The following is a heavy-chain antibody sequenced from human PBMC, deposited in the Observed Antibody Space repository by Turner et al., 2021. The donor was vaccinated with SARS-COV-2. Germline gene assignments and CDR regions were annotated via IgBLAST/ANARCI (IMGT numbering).Heavy chain of an antibody. V-gene: IGHV3-23*01. Sequence: EVQLLESGGGLVQPGGASTLSCAACGFTFRTYAMSWVRQAPGKGLEWVSAISGSGGSTYYADSVKGRFTISRDNSKNTLYLQMNSLRAEDTAVYYCANSRGNSYGYDYWGQGTLVTVSS. J-gene: IGHJ4*02. D-gene: IGHD5-18*01. CDR1: GFTFRTYA. CDR2: ISGSGGST. CDR3: ANSRGNSYGYDY.